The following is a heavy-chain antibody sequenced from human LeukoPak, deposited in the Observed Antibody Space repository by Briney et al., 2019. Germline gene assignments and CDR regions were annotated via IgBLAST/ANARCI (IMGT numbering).Heavy chain of an antibody. CDR2: ISGSGGST. Sequence: GGSLRLSCAASGFTFSSYAMSWVRQAPGKGLEWVSAISGSGGSTYYADSVKGRFTISRDNSKNTLYLQMNSLRAEDTAVYYCVRSIMITFGGVIAIHYFDYWGQGTLVTVSS. V-gene: IGHV3-23*01. CDR3: VRSIMITFGGVIAIHYFDY. CDR1: GFTFSSYA. D-gene: IGHD3-16*02. J-gene: IGHJ4*02.